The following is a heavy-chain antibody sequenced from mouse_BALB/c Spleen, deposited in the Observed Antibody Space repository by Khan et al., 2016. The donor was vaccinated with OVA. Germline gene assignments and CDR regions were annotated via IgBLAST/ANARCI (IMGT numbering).Heavy chain of an antibody. J-gene: IGHJ4*01. CDR1: GYTFTTYV. CDR3: ARGMGLLRGAMDY. CDR2: INPYNDDT. Sequence: VQLQQSGPELVKPGASVKMSCKASGYTFTTYVIHWVKQKPGQDLEWFGYINPYNDDTKYNETFKGKATLTSDKSSTTAYMEFSSLTSEDSAVYYCARGMGLLRGAMDYWGQGTSVTVSS. V-gene: IGHV1S136*01. D-gene: IGHD2-3*01.